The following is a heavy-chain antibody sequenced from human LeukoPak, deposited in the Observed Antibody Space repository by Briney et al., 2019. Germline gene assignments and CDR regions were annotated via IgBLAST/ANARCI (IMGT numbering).Heavy chain of an antibody. Sequence: PSETLSLTCAVNGGSFNGFYWTWICQSPGKGLERIGEINDIGHTNYNASLKSRVTISLDTSQKQFSLKLTSVTAADTAVYYCARGEGNDYVWGSFYYYLDVWGKGTAVTVSS. J-gene: IGHJ6*03. CDR2: INDIGHT. CDR1: GGSFNGFY. V-gene: IGHV4-34*01. D-gene: IGHD3-16*01. CDR3: ARGEGNDYVWGSFYYYLDV.